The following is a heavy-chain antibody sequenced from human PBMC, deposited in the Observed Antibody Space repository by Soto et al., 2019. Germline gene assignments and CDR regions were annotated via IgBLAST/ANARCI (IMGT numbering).Heavy chain of an antibody. CDR2: IKQDGSEN. Sequence: GGSLRLCCAASGFTFSGYWMSWARQAPGKGLEWVANIKQDGSENYFVDSVKGRFTISRDNAKNTLYLQMNSLKTDDTAGYYCARRGRRSGTSADAFDIWGQGPMVTVSS. J-gene: IGHJ3*02. V-gene: IGHV3-7*03. CDR3: ARRGRRSGTSADAFDI. D-gene: IGHD1-26*01. CDR1: GFTFSGYW.